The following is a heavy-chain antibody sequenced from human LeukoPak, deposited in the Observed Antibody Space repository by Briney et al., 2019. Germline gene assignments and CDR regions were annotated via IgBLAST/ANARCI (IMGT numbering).Heavy chain of an antibody. Sequence: SETLSLTRTVSGGSISSYYWSWIRQPAGKGLEWIGRIYTSGSTIYSPSLQSRVTISIDKSKNQFSLRLTSVTAADTAVYYCASGNTLKGVDYWGQGTLVSVSS. CDR2: IYTSGST. CDR1: GGSISSYY. D-gene: IGHD2/OR15-2a*01. V-gene: IGHV4-4*07. CDR3: ASGNTLKGVDY. J-gene: IGHJ4*02.